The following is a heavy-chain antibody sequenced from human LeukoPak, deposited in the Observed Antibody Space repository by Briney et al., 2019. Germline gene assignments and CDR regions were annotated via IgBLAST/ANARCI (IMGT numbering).Heavy chain of an antibody. Sequence: GGSLRLSCAASGFTFSNAWMSWVRQAPGKGLEWVSSISSSSSYIYYADSVKGRFTISRDNAKNSLYLQMNSLRAEDTAVYYCARDVAVAGIYWGQGTLVTVSS. CDR1: GFTFSNAW. J-gene: IGHJ4*02. CDR2: ISSSSSYI. CDR3: ARDVAVAGIY. V-gene: IGHV3-21*01. D-gene: IGHD6-19*01.